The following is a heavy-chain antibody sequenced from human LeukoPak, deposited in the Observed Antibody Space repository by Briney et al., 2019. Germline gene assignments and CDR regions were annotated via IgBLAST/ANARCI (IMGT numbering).Heavy chain of an antibody. V-gene: IGHV3-30*02. CDR2: IRYDGSNK. J-gene: IGHJ3*02. CDR3: AKGGYRNDAFDI. CDR1: GFTFSSYG. Sequence: GGSLRLSCAASGFTFSSYGMHWVRQAPGKGLEWVAFIRYDGSNKYYADSVKGRFTISRDNSKNTLYLQMNSLRAEDTAVYYCAKGGYRNDAFDIWGQGTMVTVSS. D-gene: IGHD1-1*01.